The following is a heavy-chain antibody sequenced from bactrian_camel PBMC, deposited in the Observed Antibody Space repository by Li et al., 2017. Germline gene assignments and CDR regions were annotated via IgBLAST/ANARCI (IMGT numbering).Heavy chain of an antibody. V-gene: IGHV3S40*01. J-gene: IGHJ4*01. CDR1: GLAFSDNY. Sequence: EVQLVESGGGSVQPGGSLRLSCAASGLAFSDNYINWVRQAPGKGLEWVSSIGNFGNTGGATYYADSVKGRFTISRANAKNTVYLQMATMKPDDTAVYYCARDLRNGESALWGQGTQVTVS. D-gene: IGHD1*01. CDR2: IGNFGNTGGAT. CDR3: ARDLRNGESAL.